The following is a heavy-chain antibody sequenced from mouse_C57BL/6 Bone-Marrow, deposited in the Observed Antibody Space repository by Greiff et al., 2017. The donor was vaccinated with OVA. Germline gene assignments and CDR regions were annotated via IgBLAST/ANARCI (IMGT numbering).Heavy chain of an antibody. CDR1: GFTFTDYY. Sequence: VQLQESGGGLVQPGGSLSLSCAASGFTFTDYYMSWVRQPPGKALEWLGFIRNTANGYTTEYSASVKGRFTISRDNSQSILYLQMNALRAEDSATYYCARGSHYWYFDVWGTGTTVTVSS. CDR3: ARGSHYWYFDV. J-gene: IGHJ1*03. CDR2: IRNTANGYTT. V-gene: IGHV7-3*01. D-gene: IGHD1-1*02.